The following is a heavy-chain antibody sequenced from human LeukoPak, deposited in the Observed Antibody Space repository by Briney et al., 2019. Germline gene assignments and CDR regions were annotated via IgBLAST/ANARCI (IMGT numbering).Heavy chain of an antibody. V-gene: IGHV4-59*08. D-gene: IGHD3-3*01. CDR2: IYYSGST. Sequence: SETLSLTCTVSGGSISSYYWSWIRQPPGKGLEWIGYIYYSGSTNYNPSLKSRVTISVDTSKNQFSLKLSSVTAADTAVYYCARVYYDFWSGYRGWFDPWGQGTLVTVSS. CDR3: ARVYYDFWSGYRGWFDP. CDR1: GGSISSYY. J-gene: IGHJ5*02.